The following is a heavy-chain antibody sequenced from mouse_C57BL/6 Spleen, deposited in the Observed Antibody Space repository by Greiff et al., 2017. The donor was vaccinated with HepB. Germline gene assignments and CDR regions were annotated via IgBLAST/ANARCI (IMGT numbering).Heavy chain of an antibody. CDR1: GFTFTDYY. D-gene: IGHD3-1*01. CDR3: ARSHSAAY. Sequence: EVQLQESGGGLVQPGGSLSLSCAASGFTFTDYYMSWVRQPPGKALEWLGFIRNKANGYTTEYSASVKGRFTISRDNSQSILYLQMNALRAEDSATYYCARSHSAAYWGQGTLVTVSA. CDR2: IRNKANGYTT. V-gene: IGHV7-3*01. J-gene: IGHJ3*01.